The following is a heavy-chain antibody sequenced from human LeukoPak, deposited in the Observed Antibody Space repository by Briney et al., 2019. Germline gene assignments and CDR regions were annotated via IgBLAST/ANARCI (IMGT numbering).Heavy chain of an antibody. CDR1: GFTFSSFG. Sequence: GGSLRLSCAASGFTFSSFGMHWVRQAPGKGLEWVAVIWYDGTNENYVDSVKSRLTISRDNSKNTLYLQMNSLRAEDTAVYYCARSLKFGDFHYYYGMDVWGQGTTVTVSS. D-gene: IGHD2-21*02. CDR3: ARSLKFGDFHYYYGMDV. J-gene: IGHJ6*02. V-gene: IGHV3-33*01. CDR2: IWYDGTNE.